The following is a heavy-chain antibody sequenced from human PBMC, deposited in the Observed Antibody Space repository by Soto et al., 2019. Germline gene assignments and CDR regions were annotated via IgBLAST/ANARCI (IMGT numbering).Heavy chain of an antibody. CDR3: AADDHTAMATYYYYGMDV. Sequence: ASVKVSCKASGFTFTSSAVQWVRQARGQRLEWIGWIVVGSGNTNYAQKFQERVTITRDMSTSTAYMELSSLRSEDTAVYYCAADDHTAMATYYYYGMDVWGQGTTVTVSS. J-gene: IGHJ6*02. CDR2: IVVGSGNT. CDR1: GFTFTSSA. V-gene: IGHV1-58*01. D-gene: IGHD5-18*01.